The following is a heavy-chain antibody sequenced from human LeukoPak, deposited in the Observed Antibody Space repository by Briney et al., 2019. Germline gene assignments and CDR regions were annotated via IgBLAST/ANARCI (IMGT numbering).Heavy chain of an antibody. CDR2: IYYSGSS. CDR3: ARVTYTGSRMGFGYFDY. Sequence: SETLSLTCTVSGGSISSHYWSWIRQPPGKAVEWIGYIYYSGSSNYNPSLKSRVTISVDTSKNQFSLKLSSVTAADTAVYYCARVTYTGSRMGFGYFDYWGQGTLVTVSS. D-gene: IGHD2-8*02. V-gene: IGHV4-59*11. CDR1: GGSISSHY. J-gene: IGHJ4*02.